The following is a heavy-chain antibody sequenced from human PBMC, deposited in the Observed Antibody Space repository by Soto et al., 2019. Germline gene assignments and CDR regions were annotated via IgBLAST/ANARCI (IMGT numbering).Heavy chain of an antibody. CDR3: ARTQGYTYGPTLNYYYGMDV. Sequence: QVQLVQSGAEVKKPGSSVKVSCKASGGTFNNYAISWVRQDPGQGLERLGGIIPIFGTAHYAQKFQGRVTIIADESTSTAYMELSSLRSEDTAVYYCARTQGYTYGPTLNYYYGMDVWGQGATVTVSS. J-gene: IGHJ6*02. CDR1: GGTFNNYA. D-gene: IGHD5-18*01. V-gene: IGHV1-69*01. CDR2: IIPIFGTA.